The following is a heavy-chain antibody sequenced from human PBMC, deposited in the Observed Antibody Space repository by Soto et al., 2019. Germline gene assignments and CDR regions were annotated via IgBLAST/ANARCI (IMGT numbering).Heavy chain of an antibody. CDR1: GCTFSSYA. D-gene: IGHD3-22*01. V-gene: IGHV1-69*13. Sequence: SVQVSFTASGCTFSSYAISGVRQAPGQGLEWMGGIIPIFGTANYAQKFQGRVTITADESTSTAYMELSSLRSEDTAVYYCARDFGGGYYDSSGYSAFDYWGQGTLVTVSS. CDR2: IIPIFGTA. J-gene: IGHJ4*02. CDR3: ARDFGGGYYDSSGYSAFDY.